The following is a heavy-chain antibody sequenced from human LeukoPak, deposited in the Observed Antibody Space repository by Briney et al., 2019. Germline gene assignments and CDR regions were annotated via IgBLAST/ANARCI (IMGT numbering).Heavy chain of an antibody. CDR3: AGGRVRSGYSYGYVRYFDL. D-gene: IGHD5-18*01. CDR2: INHSGST. J-gene: IGHJ2*01. V-gene: IGHV4-34*01. CDR1: GGSFSGYY. Sequence: SETLSLTCAVYGGSFSGYYWSWIRQPPGKGLEWIGEINHSGSTNYNPSLKSRVTISVDTSKNQFSLKLSSVTAADTAVYYCAGGRVRSGYSYGYVRYFDLWGRGTLVTVSS.